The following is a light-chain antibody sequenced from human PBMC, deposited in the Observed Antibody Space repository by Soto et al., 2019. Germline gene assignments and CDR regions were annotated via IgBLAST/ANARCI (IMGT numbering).Light chain of an antibody. CDR3: QQYGSSPSWT. CDR1: QSVSSSY. V-gene: IGKV3-20*01. CDR2: GAS. J-gene: IGKJ1*01. Sequence: EIVLTQSPGTLSLSPGERSTISCRASQSVSSSYLAWYQQKPGQAPRLLIYGASSRATGMPDRFSGSGSGTDITPTISRLEPEDFAVYYCQQYGSSPSWTFGQGTKAEIK.